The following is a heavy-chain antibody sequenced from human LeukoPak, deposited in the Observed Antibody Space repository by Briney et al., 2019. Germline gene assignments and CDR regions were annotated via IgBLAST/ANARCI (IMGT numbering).Heavy chain of an antibody. V-gene: IGHV4-4*07. D-gene: IGHD1-1*01. Sequence: PSETLSLTCTVSGGSISSYYWSWIRQPAGKGLEWIRLISPSGSASGTISYNPSLKSRVTMSVDTSKNVFSLKLTSVTAADTALYYCTRSVAWNERFDSWGQGTLVTVSS. CDR3: TRSVAWNERFDS. J-gene: IGHJ4*02. CDR2: ISPSGSASGTI. CDR1: GGSISSYY.